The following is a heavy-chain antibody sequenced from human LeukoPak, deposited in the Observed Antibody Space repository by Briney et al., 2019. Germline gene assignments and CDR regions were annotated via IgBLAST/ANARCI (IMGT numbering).Heavy chain of an antibody. J-gene: IGHJ5*02. CDR1: GGSISSGGYS. CDR3: AREVGYYYDSSGYYYDNWLDP. Sequence: SQTLSLTCAVSGGSISSGGYSWSWIRQPPGKGLEWIGYIYHSGSTYYNPSLKSRVTISVDRSKNQFSLKLSSVTAADTAVYYCAREVGYYYDSSGYYYDNWLDPWGQGTLVTVSS. V-gene: IGHV4-30-2*01. D-gene: IGHD3-22*01. CDR2: IYHSGST.